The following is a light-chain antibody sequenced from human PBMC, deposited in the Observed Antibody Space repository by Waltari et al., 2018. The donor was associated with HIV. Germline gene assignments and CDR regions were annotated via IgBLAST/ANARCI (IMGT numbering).Light chain of an antibody. CDR1: LPDRM. CDR3: QSTFGTGTII. CDR2: RDG. Sequence: SFELTQPPSVSVSPGQTARITCSGLPDRMGAWYQLKSGQAPSMIIFRDGQRPSWIPTRFSGSRSGTRLTLTITGVQDEDEAEYVCQSTFGTGTIIFGAGT. J-gene: IGLJ2*01. V-gene: IGLV3-25*03.